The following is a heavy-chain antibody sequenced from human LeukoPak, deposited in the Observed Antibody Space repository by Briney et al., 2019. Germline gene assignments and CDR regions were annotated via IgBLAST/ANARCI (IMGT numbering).Heavy chain of an antibody. J-gene: IGHJ4*02. CDR3: ARENSGSYREFDY. CDR2: IYTSGST. Sequence: PSETLSLTCTVSGGSISSYYWSWIRQPAGKGLEWIGRIYTSGSTNYNAYLKSRASMSVDTSKNQFSLKLSSVTAADTAVFYCARENSGSYREFDYWGQGTLVTVSS. CDR1: GGSISSYY. V-gene: IGHV4-4*07. D-gene: IGHD1-26*01.